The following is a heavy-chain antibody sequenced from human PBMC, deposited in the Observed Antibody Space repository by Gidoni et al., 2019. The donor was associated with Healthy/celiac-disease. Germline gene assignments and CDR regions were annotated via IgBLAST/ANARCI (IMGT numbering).Heavy chain of an antibody. V-gene: IGHV4-34*01. CDR3: ARRGQWLKTGEGGRRFHWFDP. J-gene: IGHJ5*02. D-gene: IGHD6-19*01. CDR1: GGSFSGYY. CDR2: INHSGST. Sequence: QVQLQQWGAGLLKPSETLSLTCAVYGGSFSGYYWSWIRQPPGKGLEWIGEINHSGSTNYNPALKSRVTISVDTSKNQFSLKLSSVTAADTAVYYCARRGQWLKTGEGGRRFHWFDPWGQGTLVTVSS.